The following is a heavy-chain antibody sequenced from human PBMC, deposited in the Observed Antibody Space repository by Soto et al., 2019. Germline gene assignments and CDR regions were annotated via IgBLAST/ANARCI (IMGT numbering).Heavy chain of an antibody. CDR3: ARGVQH. Sequence: QVQLQESGPGLVKPSQTLSLTCTVSGGSISSGGYHWSWIRQHPGKGLEWIGYIYYSGSTYYNPHLKSRVTISVDPSKNQFSPKLSSVTAADTAVYYCARGVQHWGQGTLVTVSS. CDR2: IYYSGST. J-gene: IGHJ1*01. CDR1: GGSISSGGYH. V-gene: IGHV4-31*03.